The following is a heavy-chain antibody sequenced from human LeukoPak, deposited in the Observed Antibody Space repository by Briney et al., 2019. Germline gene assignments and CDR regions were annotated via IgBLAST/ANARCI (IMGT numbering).Heavy chain of an antibody. CDR3: ARYVGFCSGGSCYRWFDT. J-gene: IGHJ5*02. Sequence: GGSLRLSCAASGFTFSSYWMSWVRQAPGKGLEWVANIKRDGSEKYYVDSVKGRFTISTDNAKNSLYLQMNSLRAEDTAVYYCARYVGFCSGGSCYRWFDTWGQGTLVTVSS. CDR2: IKRDGSEK. D-gene: IGHD2-15*01. CDR1: GFTFSSYW. V-gene: IGHV3-7*01.